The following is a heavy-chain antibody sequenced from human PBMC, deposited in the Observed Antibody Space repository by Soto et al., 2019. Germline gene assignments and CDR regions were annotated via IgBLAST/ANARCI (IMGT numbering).Heavy chain of an antibody. CDR1: GFTFSNAW. CDR2: IKSKTDGGTT. V-gene: IGHV3-15*07. Sequence: PGGSLRLSCAASGFTFSNAWMNWVRQAPGKGLEWVGRIKSKTDGGTTDYAAPVKGRFTISRDDSKNTLYLQMNSLKTEDTAVYYCTTVIKDIVLVPADYYYYGMDVWGQGTTVTVSS. CDR3: TTVIKDIVLVPADYYYYGMDV. D-gene: IGHD2-2*01. J-gene: IGHJ6*02.